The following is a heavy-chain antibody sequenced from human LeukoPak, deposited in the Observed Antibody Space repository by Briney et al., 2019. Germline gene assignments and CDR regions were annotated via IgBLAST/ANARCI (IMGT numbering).Heavy chain of an antibody. CDR1: GFTFSSYA. CDR2: ISGSGGST. J-gene: IGHJ4*02. V-gene: IGHV3-23*01. CDR3: AKLPEAAGTRAFDY. Sequence: PGGSLRLSCAASGFTFSSYAMSWVRQAPGKGLEWVSAISGSGGSTYYVDSVKGRFTISRDNSKNTLYLQMNSLRAEGTAVYYCAKLPEAAGTRAFDYWGQGTLVTVSS. D-gene: IGHD6-13*01.